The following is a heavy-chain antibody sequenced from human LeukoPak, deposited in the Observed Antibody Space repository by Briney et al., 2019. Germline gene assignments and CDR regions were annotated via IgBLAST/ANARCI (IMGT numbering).Heavy chain of an antibody. CDR2: INYSGST. V-gene: IGHV4-59*01. D-gene: IGHD5-12*01. CDR1: GGSISIYY. Sequence: SETLSLTCTVSGGSISIYYWSWIRQPPGKGLEWIGYINYSGSTNYNPSLKSRVTTSVDTSKNQFSLKVTSVTAADTAVYYCAGVHSGYRLRYYYYGMDVWGQGTTVTVSS. CDR3: AGVHSGYRLRYYYYGMDV. J-gene: IGHJ6*02.